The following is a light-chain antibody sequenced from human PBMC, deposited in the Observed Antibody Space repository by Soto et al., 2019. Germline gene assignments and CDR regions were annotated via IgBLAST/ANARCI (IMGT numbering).Light chain of an antibody. V-gene: IGLV2-11*01. CDR3: CTSEATTDKYV. CDR2: DVT. CDR1: SSDVGGYNY. Sequence: QSVLTQPRSVSGSPGQSVTISCTGTSSDVGGYNYVSWYQQHPGKAPKLMIYDVTQRPSGVPDRFSGSKSGNTASLTISGLHAEDEDDYYCCTSEATTDKYVFGPGTKVTVL. J-gene: IGLJ1*01.